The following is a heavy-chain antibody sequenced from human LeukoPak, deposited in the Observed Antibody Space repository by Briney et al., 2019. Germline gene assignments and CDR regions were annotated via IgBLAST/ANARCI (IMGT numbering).Heavy chain of an antibody. CDR1: GFSVSNNY. J-gene: IGHJ4*02. Sequence: GGSLRLSCAASGFSVSNNYLSWVRQPPGKGLEWVSVIHSGGRTKYADSVRDRFTISRDTAKNTVYLQMNSLRVDDTAAYYCARPGSASGYWVHWGQGTLVTVSS. D-gene: IGHD3-3*01. V-gene: IGHV3-66*01. CDR2: IHSGGRT. CDR3: ARPGSASGYWVH.